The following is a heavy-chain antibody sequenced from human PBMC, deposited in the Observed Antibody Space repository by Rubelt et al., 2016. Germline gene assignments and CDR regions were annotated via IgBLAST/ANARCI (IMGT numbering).Heavy chain of an antibody. V-gene: IGHV3-30*18. J-gene: IGHJ4*02. CDR3: AKGPKFVNYFDY. Sequence: AVSGFTFGDYGMHWVRQAPGKGLEWVAILSYDGGTLKYGDPVQGRFTVSRDRSKNTFYLQMDSLRVEDTAVYYCAKGPKFVNYFDYWGQGNLVTVSS. CDR2: LSYDGGTL. CDR1: GFTFGDYG.